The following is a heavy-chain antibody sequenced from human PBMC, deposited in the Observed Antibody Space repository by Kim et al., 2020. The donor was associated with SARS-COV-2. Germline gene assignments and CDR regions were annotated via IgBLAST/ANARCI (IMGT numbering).Heavy chain of an antibody. D-gene: IGHD3-22*01. CDR3: ASPISYYDSSGYGNRGGYYFDY. CDR1: GGSISSSSYY. V-gene: IGHV4-39*01. J-gene: IGHJ4*02. CDR2: IYYSGST. Sequence: SETLSLTCTVSGGSISSSSYYWGWIRQPPGKGLEWIGSIYYSGSTYYNPSLKSRVTISVDTSKNQFSLKLSSVTAADTAVYYCASPISYYDSSGYGNRGGYYFDYWGQGTLVTVSS.